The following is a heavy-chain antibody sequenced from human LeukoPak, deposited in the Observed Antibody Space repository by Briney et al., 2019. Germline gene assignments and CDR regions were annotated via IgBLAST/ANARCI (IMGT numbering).Heavy chain of an antibody. J-gene: IGHJ5*02. V-gene: IGHV1-69*13. CDR3: ARVGDDIVAGGSWFDP. CDR1: GGTFSRYA. CDR2: IIPIFGTA. D-gene: IGHD5-12*01. Sequence: GASVKVSCKASGGTFSRYAMSWVRQAPGQGLEWMGGIIPIFGTASFAQKFQGRVTITADESTTTAYMELSSLRSEDTAVYYCARVGDDIVAGGSWFDPWGQGTLVTVSS.